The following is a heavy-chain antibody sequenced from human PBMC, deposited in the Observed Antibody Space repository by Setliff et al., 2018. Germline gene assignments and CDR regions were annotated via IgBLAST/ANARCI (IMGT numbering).Heavy chain of an antibody. V-gene: IGHV3-15*01. CDR2: IKRKTDGETT. J-gene: IGHJ6*03. CDR1: GFTFSNAW. CDR3: MSTPSGTYSTSYYYYNMDV. Sequence: GGSLRLSCAASGFTFSNAWMSWVRQAPGKGLEWVGQIKRKTDGETTDYAAPVKGRFIISRDDSKRTLYLQMNSLKNEDTALYYCMSTPSGTYSTSYYYYNMDVWGKGTQVTVSS. D-gene: IGHD3-10*01.